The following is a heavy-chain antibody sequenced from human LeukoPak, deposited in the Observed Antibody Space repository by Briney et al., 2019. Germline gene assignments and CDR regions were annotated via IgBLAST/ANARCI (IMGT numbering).Heavy chain of an antibody. Sequence: SETLSLTCTVSGGSISSYYWSWIRQPPGKGLEWIGYIYYSGSTNYNPSLKSRVTISVDTSKNQFSLKLSSVTAADTAVYYCARLRSPGLRYFDWSLDYWGQGTLVTVSS. CDR2: IYYSGST. J-gene: IGHJ4*02. CDR3: ARLRSPGLRYFDWSLDY. CDR1: GGSISSYY. D-gene: IGHD3-9*01. V-gene: IGHV4-59*08.